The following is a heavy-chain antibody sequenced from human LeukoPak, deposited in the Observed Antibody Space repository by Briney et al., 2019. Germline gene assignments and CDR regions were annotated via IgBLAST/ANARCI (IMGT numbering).Heavy chain of an antibody. Sequence: SETLSLTCAVYGGSFSGYYWSWIRQPPGKGLEWIGEINHSGSTYYNPSLKSRVTISVDTSKNQFSLKLSSVTAADTAVYYCARRYCSSTSCVFDIWGQGTMVTVSS. CDR1: GGSFSGYY. V-gene: IGHV4-34*01. CDR2: INHSGST. J-gene: IGHJ3*02. D-gene: IGHD2-2*01. CDR3: ARRYCSSTSCVFDI.